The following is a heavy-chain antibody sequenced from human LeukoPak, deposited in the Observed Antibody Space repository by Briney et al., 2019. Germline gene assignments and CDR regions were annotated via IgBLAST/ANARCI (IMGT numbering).Heavy chain of an antibody. CDR3: VRHNSDSRSWYYFDS. CDR1: RGSITNNNYY. Sequence: SETLSLTCIVSRGSITNNNYYWGWIRQPPGKGLEWIGSVYYSGITYYNPSLKSRVTMSADPSKNYFSLRLTSVTAADTAVYYCVRHNSDSRSWYYFDSWGQGTLVVVSS. V-gene: IGHV4-39*01. J-gene: IGHJ4*02. CDR2: VYYSGIT. D-gene: IGHD6-13*01.